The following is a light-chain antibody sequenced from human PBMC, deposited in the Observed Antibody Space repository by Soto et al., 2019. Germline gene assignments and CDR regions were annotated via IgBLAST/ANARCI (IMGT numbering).Light chain of an antibody. CDR3: QQYNIYPWT. CDR2: KAS. Sequence: DIQMTQSPSTLSASVGDRVTITCLASQSISSWLAWYHQKPGEAPKLLIHKASTLQSGVPSRFSGSESGTEFTLTISSLQPDDFGTYYCQQYNIYPWTFGQGTKVDIK. CDR1: QSISSW. J-gene: IGKJ1*01. V-gene: IGKV1-5*03.